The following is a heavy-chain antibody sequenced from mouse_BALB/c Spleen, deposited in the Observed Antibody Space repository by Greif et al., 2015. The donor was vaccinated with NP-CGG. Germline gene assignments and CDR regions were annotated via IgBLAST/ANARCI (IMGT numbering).Heavy chain of an antibody. CDR1: GFTFSSFG. CDR3: ARSGYDYGYAMDY. Sequence: EVHLVESGGGLVQPGGSRKLSCAASGFTFSSFGMHWVRQAPEKGLEWVAYISSGSSTIYYADTVKGRFTISRDNPKNTLFLQMTSLRSEDTAVYYCARSGYDYGYAMDYWGQGTSVTVSS. CDR2: ISSGSSTI. V-gene: IGHV5-17*02. J-gene: IGHJ4*01. D-gene: IGHD2-4*01.